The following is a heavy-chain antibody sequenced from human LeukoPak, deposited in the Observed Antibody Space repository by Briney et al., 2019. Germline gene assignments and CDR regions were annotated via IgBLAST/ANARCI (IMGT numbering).Heavy chain of an antibody. J-gene: IGHJ4*02. CDR2: MSYNGNYE. CDR3: AEALPGVAAAGIPFIDY. CDR1: GFTFSDYG. D-gene: IGHD6-13*01. Sequence: GGSLRLSCAVSGFTFSDYGMHWVRRAPGKGLEWVAVMSYNGNYEYYADSVKGRFTISRDDSKNTLYLQMNSLRGEDTALYYCAEALPGVAAAGIPFIDYWGQGTLVTVSS. V-gene: IGHV3-30*18.